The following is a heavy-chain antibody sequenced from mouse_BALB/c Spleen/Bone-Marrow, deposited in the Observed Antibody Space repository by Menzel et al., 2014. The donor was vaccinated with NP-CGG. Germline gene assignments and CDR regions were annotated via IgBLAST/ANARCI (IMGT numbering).Heavy chain of an antibody. D-gene: IGHD2-12*01. Sequence: EVMLVESGGGLVKPGGSLKLSCAASGFTFSDYYMYWVRQTPEKRLEWVATISDGGSYTYYPDSVKGRFTISRDNAKNNLYLQMSSLKSGGTAMYYCARDYDYAMDYWGQGTSVTVSS. CDR2: ISDGGSYT. J-gene: IGHJ4*01. CDR3: ARDYDYAMDY. V-gene: IGHV5-4*02. CDR1: GFTFSDYY.